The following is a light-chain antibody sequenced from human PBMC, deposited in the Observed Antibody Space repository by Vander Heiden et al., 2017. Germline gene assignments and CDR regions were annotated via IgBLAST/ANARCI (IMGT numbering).Light chain of an antibody. Sequence: EIVLMQSPGTLSLSPGERATLSCRASQSVSSDYLAWYQQKPGQAPRLLIFRASNRATGIPDRFSGSGSGTDFTLTISRLEPEDFAVYYCQQYGSPLTFGGGTKVDIK. CDR1: QSVSSDY. CDR2: RAS. CDR3: QQYGSPLT. V-gene: IGKV3-20*01. J-gene: IGKJ4*01.